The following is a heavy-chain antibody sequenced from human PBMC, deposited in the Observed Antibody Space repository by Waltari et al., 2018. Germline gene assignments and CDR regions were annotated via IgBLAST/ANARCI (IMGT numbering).Heavy chain of an antibody. CDR2: IYYSGRP. J-gene: IGHJ3*02. D-gene: IGHD7-27*01. V-gene: IGHV4-59*01. CDR1: GGSISSYY. Sequence: QVQLQESGPGLVKPSETLSLTCTVSGGSISSYYWSWIRQPPGKGLEWIGYIYYSGRPNSHPSLKSRVPISVDTSKNQFSLKLSSVTAADTAVYYCASLGDAFDIWGQGTMVTVSS. CDR3: ASLGDAFDI.